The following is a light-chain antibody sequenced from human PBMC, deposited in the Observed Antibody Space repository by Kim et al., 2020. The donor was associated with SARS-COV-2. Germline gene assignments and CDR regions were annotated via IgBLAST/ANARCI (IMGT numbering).Light chain of an antibody. V-gene: IGLV2-14*03. Sequence: QSITISCTGTSSDVGGYNYVSWYQQHPGKAPKLMIYDVSNRPSGVSNRFSGSKSGNTASLTISGFQAEDEADYYCSSYTSSSTLYVFGTGTKVTVL. CDR3: SSYTSSSTLYV. CDR2: DVS. J-gene: IGLJ1*01. CDR1: SSDVGGYNY.